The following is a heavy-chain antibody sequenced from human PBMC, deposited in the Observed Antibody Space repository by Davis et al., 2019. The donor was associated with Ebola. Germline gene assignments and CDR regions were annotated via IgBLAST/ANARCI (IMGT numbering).Heavy chain of an antibody. V-gene: IGHV3-53*04. J-gene: IGHJ4*02. CDR3: AKGTAMVFGEFDY. CDR2: IYSGGST. CDR1: GFTVSSNY. D-gene: IGHD5-18*01. Sequence: PGGSLRLSCAASGFTVSSNYMSWVRQAPGKGLEWVSVIYSGGSTYYADSVKGRFTISRHNSKNTLYLQMNSLRAEDTAVYYCAKGTAMVFGEFDYWGQGTLVTVSS.